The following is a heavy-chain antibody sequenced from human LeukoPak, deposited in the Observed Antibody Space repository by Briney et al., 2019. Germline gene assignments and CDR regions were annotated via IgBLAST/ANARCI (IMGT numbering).Heavy chain of an antibody. D-gene: IGHD6-13*01. CDR2: ISGSGGST. CDR1: GFTFSSYA. CDR3: AKGTVGANIAAAGIDY. J-gene: IGHJ4*02. V-gene: IGHV3-23*01. Sequence: GGSLRLSCAASGFTFSSYAMSWVRQAPGKGLEWVSAISGSGGSTYYADSVKGRFTISRDNSKNTLYLQMNSLRAEDTAVYYCAKGTVGANIAAAGIDYWGQGTLVTASS.